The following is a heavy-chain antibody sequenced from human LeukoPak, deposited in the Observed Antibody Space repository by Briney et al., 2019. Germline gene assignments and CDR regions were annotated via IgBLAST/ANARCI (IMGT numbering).Heavy chain of an antibody. J-gene: IGHJ4*02. Sequence: GGSLRLSCRASGFIFSSHAMSWVRQAPGKGPEWVSGIGGSGGSKDYADSAKGRFTISRDNYENTLHLQMNSLRVEDTAVYFCAKSVGVAVAEIHYFDKWGQGTLAIVSS. V-gene: IGHV3-23*01. CDR1: GFIFSSHA. CDR3: AKSVGVAVAEIHYFDK. D-gene: IGHD6-19*01. CDR2: IGGSGGSK.